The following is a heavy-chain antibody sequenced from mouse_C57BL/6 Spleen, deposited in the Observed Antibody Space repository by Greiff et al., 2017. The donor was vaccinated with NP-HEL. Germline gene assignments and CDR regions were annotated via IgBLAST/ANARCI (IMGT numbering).Heavy chain of an antibody. CDR2: INPSNGGT. J-gene: IGHJ4*01. V-gene: IGHV1-53*01. CDR3: ARAWIYYGNYYYAMDY. CDR1: GYTFTSYW. Sequence: QVQLQQPGTELVKPGASVKLSCKASGYTFTSYWMHWVKQRPGQGLEWIGNINPSNGGTNYNEKFKSKATLTVDKSSSTAYMQLSSLTSEDSAVYYWARAWIYYGNYYYAMDYWGQGTSVTVSS. D-gene: IGHD2-1*01.